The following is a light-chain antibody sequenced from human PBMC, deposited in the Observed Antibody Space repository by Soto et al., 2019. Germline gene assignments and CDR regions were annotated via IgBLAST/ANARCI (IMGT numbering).Light chain of an antibody. CDR2: EGS. J-gene: IGLJ2*01. Sequence: QSALTQPASVSGSPGQSITISCTGTSSDVGSDNLVSWYQQHPGKAPKLMIYEGSKRPSGVSNRFSGSKSGNTASLTISGLQAEDEADYYCCSYAGSSTAIFGGGPKVTVL. CDR3: CSYAGSSTAI. V-gene: IGLV2-23*01. CDR1: SSDVGSDNL.